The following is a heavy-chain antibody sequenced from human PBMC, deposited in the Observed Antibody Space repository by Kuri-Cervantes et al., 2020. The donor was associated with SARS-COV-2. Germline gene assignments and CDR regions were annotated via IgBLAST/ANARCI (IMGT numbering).Heavy chain of an antibody. CDR2: ISNSGSYT. CDR1: GFTFSDYY. D-gene: IGHD5-12*01. V-gene: IGHV3-11*06. CDR3: AKPLGYSGYDPPDY. Sequence: GESLKISCAASGFTFSDYYMTWIRQAPGKGLEWVSYISNSGSYTNYADSVKGRFTISRDNAKNSLYLQMSSLRGDDTAVYYCAKPLGYSGYDPPDYWGQGTLVTVSS. J-gene: IGHJ4*02.